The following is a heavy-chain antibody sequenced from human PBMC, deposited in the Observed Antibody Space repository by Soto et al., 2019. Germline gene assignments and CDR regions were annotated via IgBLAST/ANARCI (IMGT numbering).Heavy chain of an antibody. Sequence: SEALSLTCTVSRRSIRTYYWSWIRQPPGTVLEWIGYIYYSGSTNYNPSLKSRVTISVDTSKNQFSLKLSSVTAADTAVYYCARGYCSSTSCYRYYYYYYYMDVWGKGTTVT. CDR2: IYYSGST. CDR1: RRSIRTYY. V-gene: IGHV4-59*01. D-gene: IGHD2-2*01. J-gene: IGHJ6*03. CDR3: ARGYCSSTSCYRYYYYYYYMDV.